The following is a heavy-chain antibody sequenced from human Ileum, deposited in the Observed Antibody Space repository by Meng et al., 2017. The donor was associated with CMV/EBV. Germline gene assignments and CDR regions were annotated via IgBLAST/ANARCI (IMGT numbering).Heavy chain of an antibody. D-gene: IGHD6-19*01. CDR3: ARDADGTGWKGAGDY. Sequence: GGSLRPSFEGPGFTFGDYAMHWVRQAPGKSLEWVSLLTWDGGSNLYGDSVKGRFTISRDNSKITLYLQMNSLRREDTALYYCARDADGTGWKGAGDYWGQGTLVTVSS. CDR2: LTWDGGSN. CDR1: GFTFGDYA. J-gene: IGHJ4*02. V-gene: IGHV3-43D*03.